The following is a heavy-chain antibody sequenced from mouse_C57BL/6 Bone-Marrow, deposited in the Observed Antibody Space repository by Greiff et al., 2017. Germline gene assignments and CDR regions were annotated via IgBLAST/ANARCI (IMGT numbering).Heavy chain of an antibody. J-gene: IGHJ2*01. CDR1: GYTFTTYP. D-gene: IGHD5-1*01. CDR3: ARSSTFFYYFDY. Sequence: VQLQQSGAELVKPGASVKMSCKASGYTFTTYPIEWMKQNHGKRLEWIGNFHPYNDDTKYNEKFKGKATLNVEKTTNHVHSELSRLTSDAAAVYYCARSSTFFYYFDYWGQGTTLTVSS. CDR2: FHPYNDDT. V-gene: IGHV1-47*01.